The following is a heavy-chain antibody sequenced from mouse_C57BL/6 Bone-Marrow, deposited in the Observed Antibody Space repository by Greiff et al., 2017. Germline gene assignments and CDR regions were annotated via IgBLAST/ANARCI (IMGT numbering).Heavy chain of an antibody. CDR2: IYPGDGDT. CDR1: GYAFSSYW. V-gene: IGHV1-80*01. CDR3: GRSKGITTFAD. Sequence: QVQLQQSGAELVKPGASVKISCKASGYAFSSYWMNWVKQRPGKGLEWIGQIYPGDGDTNYNGKFKGKATLTADKSSSTAYMQLSRLTSEDSAGYFGGRSKGITTFADWGQGTLVTVSA. D-gene: IGHD1-1*01. J-gene: IGHJ3*01.